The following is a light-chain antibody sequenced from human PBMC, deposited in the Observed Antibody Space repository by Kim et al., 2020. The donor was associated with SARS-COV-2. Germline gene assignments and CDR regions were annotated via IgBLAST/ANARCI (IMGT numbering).Light chain of an antibody. CDR1: QSVISN. J-gene: IGKJ2*01. V-gene: IGKV3-15*01. Sequence: SASPGASATLACRAGQSVISNLAWYQQKPGQAPRLLIYGPSTRATGIPARFSGSGSGTEFTLTISSLQSEDFAFYYCQQYNKWPYTFGQGTKLEI. CDR2: GPS. CDR3: QQYNKWPYT.